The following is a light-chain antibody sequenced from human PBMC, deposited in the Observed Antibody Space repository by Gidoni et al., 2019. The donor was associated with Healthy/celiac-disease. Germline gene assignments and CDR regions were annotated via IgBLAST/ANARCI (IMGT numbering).Light chain of an antibody. CDR1: QSISSY. CDR2: AAS. V-gene: IGKV1-39*01. J-gene: IGKJ4*01. CDR3: QQSYSTPPFG. Sequence: DIQMTQSPSSLSASVGDRVTITCRASQSISSYLNWYQQKPGKAPKLLIYAASSLQSGVPSRFSGSGSGTDFTLTISSLQPEDFATYYCQQSYSTPPFGFXGXTKVEIK.